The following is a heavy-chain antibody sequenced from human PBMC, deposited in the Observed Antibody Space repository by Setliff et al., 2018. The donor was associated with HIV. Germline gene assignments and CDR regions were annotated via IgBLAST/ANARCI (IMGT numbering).Heavy chain of an antibody. CDR1: GGSVIKDNFY. D-gene: IGHD3-22*01. J-gene: IGHJ6*03. CDR2: LYDTGRT. V-gene: IGHV4-39*01. CDR3: VNSGYDGDYYYYYMDV. Sequence: PSETLSLTCGVSGGSVIKDNFYWGWIRQAPAKGLEWIGTLYDTGRTYYNPPLKSRVSIFVDTTKNEFSLNLRSVTAADTAVYFCVNSGYDGDYYYYYMDVWGKGTTVTVSS.